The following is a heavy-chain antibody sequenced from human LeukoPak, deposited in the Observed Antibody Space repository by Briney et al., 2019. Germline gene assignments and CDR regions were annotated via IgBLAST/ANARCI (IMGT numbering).Heavy chain of an antibody. J-gene: IGHJ4*02. CDR1: GGSVSSSIYH. V-gene: IGHV4-61*01. CDR3: VRGHGGY. CDR2: TYNGGST. Sequence: SETLSLTCTVSGGSVSSSIYHWFWIRQPPGKGLEWIGFTYNGGSTYYNPSLKSRVTTSVDMAKNQFSLKVMSVTAADTAVYYCVRGHGGYWGQGTLVTVSS.